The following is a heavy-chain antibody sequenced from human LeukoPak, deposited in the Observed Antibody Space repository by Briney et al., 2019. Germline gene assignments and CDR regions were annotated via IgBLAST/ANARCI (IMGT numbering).Heavy chain of an antibody. Sequence: SETLSLTCAVYGGSFSGYCWNWIRQPPGKGLEWIGEINHSGSTNYTPSLKSRVTISVDTSKNQFSLKLSSVTAADTAVYYCARGRRGYSYGYAFDIWGQGTMVTVSS. V-gene: IGHV4-34*01. CDR1: GGSFSGYC. D-gene: IGHD5-18*01. CDR3: ARGRRGYSYGYAFDI. J-gene: IGHJ3*02. CDR2: INHSGST.